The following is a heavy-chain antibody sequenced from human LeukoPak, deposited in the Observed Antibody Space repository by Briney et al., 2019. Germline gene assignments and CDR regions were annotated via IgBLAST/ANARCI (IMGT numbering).Heavy chain of an antibody. D-gene: IGHD1-14*01. J-gene: IGHJ4*02. CDR3: ARWGNPNHPVESCYFDY. CDR1: GGSISSYY. V-gene: IGHV4-59*01. Sequence: PSETLSLTCTVSGGSISSYYWSWIRQPPGKGLEWIGYIYYSGSTNYNPSLKSRVTISVDTSKNQFSLKLSSVTAADTAVYYCARWGNPNHPVESCYFDYWGQGTLVTVSS. CDR2: IYYSGST.